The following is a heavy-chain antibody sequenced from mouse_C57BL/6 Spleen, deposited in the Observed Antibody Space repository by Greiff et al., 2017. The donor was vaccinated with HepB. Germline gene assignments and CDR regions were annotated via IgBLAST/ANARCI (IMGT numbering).Heavy chain of an antibody. D-gene: IGHD2-13*01. V-gene: IGHV1-52*01. Sequence: VQLQQSGAELVRPGSSVKLSCKASGYTFTSYWMHWVKQRPIQGLEWIGNIDPSDSETHYNQKFKDKATLTVDKSSSTAYMQLSSLTSEDSAVYYCAREGGLRFAYWGQGSLGTVSA. J-gene: IGHJ3*01. CDR2: IDPSDSET. CDR1: GYTFTSYW. CDR3: AREGGLRFAY.